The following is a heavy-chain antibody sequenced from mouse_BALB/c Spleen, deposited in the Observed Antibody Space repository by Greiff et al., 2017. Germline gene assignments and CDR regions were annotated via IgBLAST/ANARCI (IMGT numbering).Heavy chain of an antibody. CDR2: ISSGGSYT. V-gene: IGHV5-9-3*01. CDR3: ARQLLRPHWYFDV. CDR1: GFTFSSYA. Sequence: EVKLVESGGGLVQPGGSLKLSCAASGFTFSSYAMSWVRQTPEKRLEWVATISSGGSYTYYPDSVKGRFTISRDNAKNTLYLQMSSLRSEDTAMYYCARQLLRPHWYFDVWGAGTTVTVSS. J-gene: IGHJ1*01. D-gene: IGHD1-2*01.